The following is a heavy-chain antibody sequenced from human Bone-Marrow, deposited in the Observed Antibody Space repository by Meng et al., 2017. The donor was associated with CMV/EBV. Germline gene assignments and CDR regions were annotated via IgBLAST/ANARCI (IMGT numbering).Heavy chain of an antibody. Sequence: GESLKISCAASGFTFSSYWMSWVRQAPGKGLEWVANIKQDGGGTDYVDSVKGRFTISRDNAKNSLYLQMNSLRAEDTAVYCCARDDYDILTGYGYWGQGTLVTVSS. CDR3: ARDDYDILTGYGY. CDR2: IKQDGGGT. D-gene: IGHD3-9*01. CDR1: GFTFSSYW. V-gene: IGHV3-7*01. J-gene: IGHJ4*02.